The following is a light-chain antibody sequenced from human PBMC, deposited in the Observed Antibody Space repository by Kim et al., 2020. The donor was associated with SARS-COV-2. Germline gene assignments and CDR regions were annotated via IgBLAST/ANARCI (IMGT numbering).Light chain of an antibody. J-gene: IGKJ2*01. CDR2: DAS. Sequence: SASLGDRVTITCQASQDISTYLSWYQQKPGRAPKLLFYDASNLETGVPSRFRGRGSGTDFTFTISGLQPEDIGTYYCQQYDDLPYTFGQGTKLEI. CDR3: QQYDDLPYT. V-gene: IGKV1-33*01. CDR1: QDISTY.